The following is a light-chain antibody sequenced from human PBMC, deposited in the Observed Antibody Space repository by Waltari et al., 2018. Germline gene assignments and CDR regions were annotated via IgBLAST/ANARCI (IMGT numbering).Light chain of an antibody. V-gene: IGKV3-15*01. CDR1: QSVGGN. Sequence: EIVMTQSPATLCVSAGETATLSCRASQSVGGNLAWYQQKPGQSPGLLIYAASTRATGIPGRFSGSGSGTEFTLTISSLQSEDFAIYYCQQYNNWPPQDAFGQGTKLEIK. J-gene: IGKJ2*01. CDR2: AAS. CDR3: QQYNNWPPQDA.